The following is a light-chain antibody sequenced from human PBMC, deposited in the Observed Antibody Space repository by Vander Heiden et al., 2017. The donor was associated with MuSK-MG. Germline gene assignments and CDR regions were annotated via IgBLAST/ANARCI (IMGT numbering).Light chain of an antibody. Sequence: DIQMTQSPSSLSASVGDRVTITCRASQSISSYLNWYQQKPGKAPKRLIYAASSLQSGVPSRFSGSGSGTDFTLTISRLQPEDFATYYCQQSDSTPSTFGQGTKLEIK. V-gene: IGKV1-39*01. CDR3: QQSDSTPST. CDR1: QSISSY. J-gene: IGKJ2*01. CDR2: AAS.